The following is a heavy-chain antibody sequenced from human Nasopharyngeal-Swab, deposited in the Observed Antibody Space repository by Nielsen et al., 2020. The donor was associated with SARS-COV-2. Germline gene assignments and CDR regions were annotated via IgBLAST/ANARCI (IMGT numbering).Heavy chain of an antibody. CDR1: GFTFSSYA. V-gene: IGHV3-23*01. CDR3: AGNMVRGVIFVRGFDP. D-gene: IGHD3-10*01. J-gene: IGHJ5*02. Sequence: GSLKISCAASGFTFSSYAMSWVRQAPGKGLEWVSAISGSGGSTYYADSVKGRFTISRDNSKNTLYLQMSSLRAEDTAVYYCAGNMVRGVIFVRGFDPWGQGTLVTVSS. CDR2: ISGSGGST.